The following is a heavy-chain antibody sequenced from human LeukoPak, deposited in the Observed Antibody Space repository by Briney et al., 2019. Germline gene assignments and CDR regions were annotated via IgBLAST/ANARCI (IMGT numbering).Heavy chain of an antibody. CDR1: GGSFSSDY. CDR2: IYYNGDT. D-gene: IGHD6-19*01. CDR3: GRDGGSGWVIDK. J-gene: IGHJ4*02. Sequence: PAETLSLTCTVSGGSFSSDYWTWIRQPPTKGLEWIGYIYYNGDTSYNPSLKSRVTMSVDTSKKHFSLKMTSVTAADTAVYYCGRDGGSGWVIDKWGQGTPVTVS. V-gene: IGHV4-59*12.